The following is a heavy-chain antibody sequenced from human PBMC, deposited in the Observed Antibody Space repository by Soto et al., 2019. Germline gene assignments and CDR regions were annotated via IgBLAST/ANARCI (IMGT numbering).Heavy chain of an antibody. CDR2: IWYDGSNK. J-gene: IGHJ4*02. CDR1: GFTFSSYG. V-gene: IGHV3-33*01. Sequence: QVQLVESGGGVVQPGRSLRLSCAASGFTFSSYGMHWVRQAPVMGLEWVAVIWYDGSNKYYADSVKGRFTISRDNSKNTLYLQMNSLRAEDTAVYYCARVASGDLDYWGQGTLVTVSS. CDR3: ARVASGDLDY. D-gene: IGHD2-15*01.